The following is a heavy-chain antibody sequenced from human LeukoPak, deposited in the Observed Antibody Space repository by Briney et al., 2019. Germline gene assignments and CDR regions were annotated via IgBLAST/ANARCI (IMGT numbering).Heavy chain of an antibody. CDR1: GGSISSGGYY. CDR3: ASFHIPTYYYDSSGYSRGSTSADY. V-gene: IGHV4-31*03. CDR2: IYYSGST. D-gene: IGHD3-22*01. Sequence: SQTLSLTCTVSGGSISSGGYYWSWIRQHPGKGLEWIGYIYYSGSTYYNPSLKSRVTISVDTSKNQFSLKLSSVTAADTAVYYRASFHIPTYYYDSSGYSRGSTSADYWGQGTLVTVSS. J-gene: IGHJ4*02.